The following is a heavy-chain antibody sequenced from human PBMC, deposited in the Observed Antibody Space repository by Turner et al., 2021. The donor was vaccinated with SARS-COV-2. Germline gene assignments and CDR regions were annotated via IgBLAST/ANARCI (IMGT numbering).Heavy chain of an antibody. CDR2: FYYSGST. CDR3: ARHVDGGHKWYFSL. CDR1: GGSISSSSYC. D-gene: IGHD2-15*01. Sequence: QLQLQESGPGLVKPSETLSLTCTVSGGSISSSSYCWGWIRQPPGTGLEWIGSFYYSGSTYYNPSLKSRVTISVDASKNQFSLKLSSVTAADTAVYYCARHVDGGHKWYFSLWGRGTLVTVSS. J-gene: IGHJ2*01. V-gene: IGHV4-39*01.